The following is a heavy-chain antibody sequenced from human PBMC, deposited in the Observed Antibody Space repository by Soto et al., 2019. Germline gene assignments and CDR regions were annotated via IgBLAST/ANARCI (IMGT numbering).Heavy chain of an antibody. CDR3: ATGYYYDSCGYYTPRYYYYGMDV. J-gene: IGHJ6*02. V-gene: IGHV1-24*01. Sequence: ASVKVSCKVSGYTLTELSMHWVRQAPGKGLEWMGGFDPEDGETIYAQKFQGRVTMTEDTSTDTAYMELRSLRSEDTAVYYCATGYYYDSCGYYTPRYYYYGMDVWGQGTTVTVSS. D-gene: IGHD3-22*01. CDR1: GYTLTELS. CDR2: FDPEDGET.